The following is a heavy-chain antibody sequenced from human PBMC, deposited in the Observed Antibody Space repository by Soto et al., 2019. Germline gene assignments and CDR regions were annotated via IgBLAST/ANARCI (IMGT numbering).Heavy chain of an antibody. CDR3: ARAIYYDYVWGSYRYEHFDY. V-gene: IGHV1-69*13. J-gene: IGHJ4*02. Sequence: SVKVSCKASGGTFSSYAISWVRQAPGQGLEWMGGIIPIFGTANYAQKFQGRVTITADESTSTAYMELSSLRSEDTAVYYCARAIYYDYVWGSYRYEHFDYWGQGTLVTVSS. CDR2: IIPIFGTA. CDR1: GGTFSSYA. D-gene: IGHD3-16*02.